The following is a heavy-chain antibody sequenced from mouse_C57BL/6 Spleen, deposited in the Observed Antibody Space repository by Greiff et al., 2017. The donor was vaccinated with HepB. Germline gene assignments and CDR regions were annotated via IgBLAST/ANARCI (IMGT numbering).Heavy chain of an antibody. CDR3: AREGNDYDDGYYFDY. V-gene: IGHV1-81*01. D-gene: IGHD2-4*01. J-gene: IGHJ2*01. CDR1: GYTFTSYG. Sequence: VQLQQSGAELARPGASVKLSCKASGYTFTSYGISWVKQRTGQGLEWIGEIYPRSGNTYYNEKFKGKATLTADKSSSTAYMELRSLTSEDSAVYFCAREGNDYDDGYYFDYWGQGTTLTVSS. CDR2: IYPRSGNT.